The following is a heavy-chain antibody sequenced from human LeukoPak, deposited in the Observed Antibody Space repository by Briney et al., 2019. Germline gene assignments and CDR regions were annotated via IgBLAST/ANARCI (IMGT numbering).Heavy chain of an antibody. J-gene: IGHJ4*02. CDR3: ARDLRGDRGMAHTWYFDY. CDR1: GFTFSSFA. D-gene: IGHD4-17*01. CDR2: IKQDGSEK. V-gene: IGHV3-7*01. Sequence: PGGSLRLSCVVSGFTFSSFAMTWVRQAPGVGLEWVANIKQDGSEKDYVDSVKGRFTISRDNAQNSLYLQMNSLRAEDTAVYYCARDLRGDRGMAHTWYFDYWGQGILVTVSS.